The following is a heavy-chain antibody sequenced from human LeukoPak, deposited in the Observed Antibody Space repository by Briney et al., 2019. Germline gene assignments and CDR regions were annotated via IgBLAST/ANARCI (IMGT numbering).Heavy chain of an antibody. CDR2: IDPRSGAT. CDR1: GYSFTSYF. D-gene: IGHD2-21*01. Sequence: GASVKVSCKTSGYSFTSYFLHWVRQAPGRGLEWMGWIDPRSGATGYAQKFHGRVTMTRDTSISTVYMELSSLTSDDTAVYYCARDKGDATGNFWFLEVWGRGTLLTVSS. CDR3: ARDKGDATGNFWFLEV. V-gene: IGHV1-2*02. J-gene: IGHJ2*01.